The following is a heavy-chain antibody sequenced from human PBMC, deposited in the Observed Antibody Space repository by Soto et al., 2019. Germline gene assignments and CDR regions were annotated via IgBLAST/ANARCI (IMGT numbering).Heavy chain of an antibody. CDR3: ARGYSTYYDILTGYYF. Sequence: ASVKVSCKASGYTFTSYAMHWVRQAPGQRLEWMGWINPNSGSTNYAQKFQGWVTMTRDTSTSTAYMELSRLRSDDTAVYYCARGYSTYYDILTGYYFWGQGTLVTVSS. CDR2: INPNSGST. V-gene: IGHV1-2*04. J-gene: IGHJ4*02. D-gene: IGHD3-9*01. CDR1: GYTFTSYA.